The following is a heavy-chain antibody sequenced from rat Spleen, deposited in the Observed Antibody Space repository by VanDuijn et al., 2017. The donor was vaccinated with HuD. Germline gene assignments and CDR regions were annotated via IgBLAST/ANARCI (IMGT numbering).Heavy chain of an antibody. J-gene: IGHJ2*01. CDR2: ISYDGSST. Sequence: EVQLVESGGGLVQPGRSMKLSCAASGFTFSNYGLAWVRQAPKKGLEWVATISYDGSSTYYRDSVKGRFTISRDNAKSTLSLQMDSLRSEDTATYYCARRHYGYTDYFDYWGQGVMVTVSS. CDR1: GFTFSNYG. D-gene: IGHD1-11*01. CDR3: ARRHYGYTDYFDY. V-gene: IGHV5-7*01.